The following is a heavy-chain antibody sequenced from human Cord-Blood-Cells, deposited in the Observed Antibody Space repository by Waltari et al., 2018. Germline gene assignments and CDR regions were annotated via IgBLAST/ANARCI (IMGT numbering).Heavy chain of an antibody. Sequence: QVQLVQSGAEVKKPGSSVKVSCKASGGTFSSYALSWVRQAPGQGLEWMGRIIPILGIANYAQKFQGRVTITADKSTSTAYMELSSLRSEDTAVYYCARATGTTYYFDYWGQGTLVTVSS. D-gene: IGHD1-1*01. CDR2: IIPILGIA. CDR3: ARATGTTYYFDY. CDR1: GGTFSSYA. J-gene: IGHJ4*02. V-gene: IGHV1-69*09.